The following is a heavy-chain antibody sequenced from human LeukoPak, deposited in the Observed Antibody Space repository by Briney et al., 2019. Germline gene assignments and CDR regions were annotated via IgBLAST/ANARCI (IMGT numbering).Heavy chain of an antibody. CDR3: AKGTYGRGWDD. Sequence: SETLSLTCAVSGGSLSSFYWSWIRQPPGKGLEWLGYIYYNGSTNYNPSLKSRVTISIDTSKNQFSLKLSSVTAADTAVYYCAKGTYGRGWDDWGPGTLVTVSS. CDR1: GGSLSSFY. J-gene: IGHJ4*02. V-gene: IGHV4-59*01. D-gene: IGHD6-19*01. CDR2: IYYNGST.